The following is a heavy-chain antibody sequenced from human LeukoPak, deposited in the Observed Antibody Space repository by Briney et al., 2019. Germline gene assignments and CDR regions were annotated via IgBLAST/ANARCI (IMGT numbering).Heavy chain of an antibody. CDR1: GGSISSSSYY. CDR2: IYYSGST. D-gene: IGHD4-17*01. V-gene: IGHV4-39*07. Sequence: MPSETLSLTCTVSGGSISSSSYYWGWIRQPPGKGLEWIGSIYYSGSTYYNPSLKSRVTISVDTSKNQFSLKLSSVTAADTAVYYCARDLKDSGMGHDYVDDYWGQGTLVTVSS. CDR3: ARDLKDSGMGHDYVDDY. J-gene: IGHJ4*02.